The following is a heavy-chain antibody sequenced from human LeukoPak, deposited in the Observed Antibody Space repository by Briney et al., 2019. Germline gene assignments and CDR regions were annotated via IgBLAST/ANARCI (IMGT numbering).Heavy chain of an antibody. CDR2: IIPIFGTA. CDR1: GGTFSSYA. D-gene: IGHD2-2*01. Sequence: SVKVSCKASGGTFSSYAISWVRQAPGQGLEWMGGIIPIFGTANYAQKFQGRVTITTDESTSTAYMELSSLRSEDTAVYYCASRGGYFCSSTSCSARYAFDTWGQGTMVTVSS. J-gene: IGHJ3*02. V-gene: IGHV1-69*05. CDR3: ASRGGYFCSSTSCSARYAFDT.